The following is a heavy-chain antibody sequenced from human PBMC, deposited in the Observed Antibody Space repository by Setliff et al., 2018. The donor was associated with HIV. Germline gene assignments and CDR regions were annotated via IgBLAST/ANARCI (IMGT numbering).Heavy chain of an antibody. V-gene: IGHV4-61*09. J-gene: IGHJ4*02. Sequence: SETLSLTCAVSGGSISSGSHYWSWIRQPAGKGLEWIGHISTSGRTNYNPSLMSRLTISVDTSKNQFSLKLSSVTAADTAMYYCASVTLFVRFDFWGLGTLVTVSS. CDR1: GGSISSGSHY. CDR2: ISTSGRT. D-gene: IGHD3-10*02. CDR3: ASVTLFVRFDF.